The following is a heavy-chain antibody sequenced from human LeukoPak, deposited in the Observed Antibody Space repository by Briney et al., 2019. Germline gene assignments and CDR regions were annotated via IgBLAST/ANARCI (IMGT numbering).Heavy chain of an antibody. CDR2: IYYSGST. J-gene: IGHJ2*01. V-gene: IGHV4-59*01. CDR3: ASQTIFGVVTHDWYFDL. CDR1: GGSISSYY. Sequence: KSSETLSLTCIVSGGSISSYYWSWIRQTPGKGLEWIGYIYYSGSTNYNPSLKSRVTISVHTSKNQFSLKLSSVTAADTAVYYCASQTIFGVVTHDWYFDLWGRGTLVTVSS. D-gene: IGHD3-3*01.